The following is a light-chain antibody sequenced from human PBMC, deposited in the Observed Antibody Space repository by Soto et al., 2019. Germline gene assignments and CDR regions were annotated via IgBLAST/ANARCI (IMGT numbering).Light chain of an antibody. CDR2: DAS. CDR1: QSVTTF. Sequence: EVVLKQSPATLSLSPGESATLSCRAIQSVTTFFAWYQQKPGLPPRLLIYDASTRATGIPARFSGSGSGTDFTLTISSLEPEDFAVYYCQQRSNWPPAITFGQGTRLEIK. V-gene: IGKV3-11*01. J-gene: IGKJ5*01. CDR3: QQRSNWPPAIT.